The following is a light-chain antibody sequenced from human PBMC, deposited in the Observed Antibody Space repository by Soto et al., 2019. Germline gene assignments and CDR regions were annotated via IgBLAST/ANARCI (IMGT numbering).Light chain of an antibody. Sequence: AIQMTQSPSSLSASVLDRFTITCRASQGIRNDLGWYQQKPGKAPKLLIYAASSLQSGVPSRFSGSGSGTDFTLTISSLQPEDFATYYCLQDYNYPRTFGGGTKVDIK. CDR3: LQDYNYPRT. J-gene: IGKJ4*01. CDR1: QGIRND. CDR2: AAS. V-gene: IGKV1-6*01.